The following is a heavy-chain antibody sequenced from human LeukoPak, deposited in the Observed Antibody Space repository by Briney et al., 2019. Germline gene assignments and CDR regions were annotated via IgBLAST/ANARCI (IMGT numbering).Heavy chain of an antibody. J-gene: IGHJ4*02. CDR2: ISGSGGST. D-gene: IGHD2-2*02. CDR1: GGSFSGYY. V-gene: IGHV3-23*01. Sequence: ETLSLTCAVYGGSFSGYYWSWIRQPPGKGLEWVSAISGSGGSTYYADSVKGRFTISRDNSENTLYLQMNSLRAEDTAVYYCAKEGQLLYPVDCWGQGTLVTVSS. CDR3: AKEGQLLYPVDC.